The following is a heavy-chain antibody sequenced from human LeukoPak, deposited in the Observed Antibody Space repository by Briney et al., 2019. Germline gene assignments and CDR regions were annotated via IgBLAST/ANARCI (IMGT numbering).Heavy chain of an antibody. CDR1: GASISSYH. CDR2: IYTSGST. D-gene: IGHD2-2*02. J-gene: IGHJ3*02. Sequence: SETLSLTRTVSGASISSYHWSWIRQPPGKGLEWIGYIYTSGSTNYNPSLKSRVTRSVDTSKNQFSLKLSSVTAADTAVYYCARHYCSSTSCYNANDAFDIWGQGTMVTVSS. V-gene: IGHV4-4*09. CDR3: ARHYCSSTSCYNANDAFDI.